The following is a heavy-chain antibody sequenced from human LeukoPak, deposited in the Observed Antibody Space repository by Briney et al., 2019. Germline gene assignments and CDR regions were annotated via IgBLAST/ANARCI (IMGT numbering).Heavy chain of an antibody. CDR2: IYYSGST. J-gene: IGHJ5*02. V-gene: IGHV4-59*08. CDR3: ARHPTALVSYGFDP. D-gene: IGHD5-18*01. Sequence: SETLSLTCTVSGGSFSNYYWSWIRQPPGKGLEWIGYIYYSGSTNYYPSLKSRVTISVDTSKNQFSLNLSSVTAADTAVYYCARHPTALVSYGFDPWGQGTLVTVSS. CDR1: GGSFSNYY.